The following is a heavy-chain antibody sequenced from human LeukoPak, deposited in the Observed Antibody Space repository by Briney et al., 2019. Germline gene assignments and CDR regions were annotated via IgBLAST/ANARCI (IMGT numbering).Heavy chain of an antibody. V-gene: IGHV3-30*03. J-gene: IGHJ4*02. CDR2: ISYDGSNK. CDR3: ARSVDSGSYYVYGDY. CDR1: GFTFSSYS. Sequence: PGGSLRLSCAASGFTFSSYSMNWVRQAPGKGLEWVAVISYDGSNKYYADSVKGRFTISRDNSKNTLYLQMNSLRAEDTPVYYCARSVDSGSYYVYGDYWGQGSLVTVSS. D-gene: IGHD1-26*01.